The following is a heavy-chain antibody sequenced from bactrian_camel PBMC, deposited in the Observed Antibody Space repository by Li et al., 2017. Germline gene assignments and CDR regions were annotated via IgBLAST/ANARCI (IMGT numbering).Heavy chain of an antibody. V-gene: IGHV3S53*01. CDR3: AADERRDKPDSCWGGRYDYPS. Sequence: HVQLVESGGGSVQVGGSLTLSCTASGYAYSRYCMGWFRQAPGKKREGVAVVSSGGRTSYLSDVMDRFTISRDNAKGTLTLQMRSLKPEDTAMYYCAADERRDKPDSCWGGRYDYPSWGRGTQVTVS. J-gene: IGHJ4*01. D-gene: IGHD1*01. CDR2: VSSGGRT. CDR1: GYAYSRYC.